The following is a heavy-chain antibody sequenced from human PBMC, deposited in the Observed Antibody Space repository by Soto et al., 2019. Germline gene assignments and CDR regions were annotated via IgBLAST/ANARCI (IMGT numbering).Heavy chain of an antibody. D-gene: IGHD4-17*01. J-gene: IGHJ4*02. CDR1: GGSVSSGSYY. Sequence: QVQLQESGPGLVKPSETLSLTCTVSGGSVSSGSYYWSWIRQPPGKGLEWIGYIYYSGSTNYNPSLKSRVTISVDTSKNQFSLKLSSVTAADTAVYYCAREGYGDTKIDYWGQGTLVTVSS. CDR3: AREGYGDTKIDY. CDR2: IYYSGST. V-gene: IGHV4-61*01.